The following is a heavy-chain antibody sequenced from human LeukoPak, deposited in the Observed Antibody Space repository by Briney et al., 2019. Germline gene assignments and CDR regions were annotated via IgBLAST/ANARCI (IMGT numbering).Heavy chain of an antibody. V-gene: IGHV1-8*01. CDR2: MNPNSGNT. Sequence: ASVKVSCKASGYTFTSYDINWVRQATGQGLEWTGWMNPNSGNTGCAQKFQGRVTMTRNTSISTAYMELRSLRSDGTAVYYCARFRTSKNFDYWGQGTLVTVSS. D-gene: IGHD1-14*01. J-gene: IGHJ4*02. CDR1: GYTFTSYD. CDR3: ARFRTSKNFDY.